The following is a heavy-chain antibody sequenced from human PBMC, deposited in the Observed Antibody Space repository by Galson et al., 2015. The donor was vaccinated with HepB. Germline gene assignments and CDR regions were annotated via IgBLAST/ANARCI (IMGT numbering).Heavy chain of an antibody. CDR1: GFTFSSYG. CDR3: AKDPRLNCGGDCSTGY. Sequence: SLRLSCAASGFTFSSYGMHWVRQAPGKGLEWVAVISYDGSNKYYADSVKGRFTISRDNSKNTLYLQMNSLGAEDTAVYYCAKDPRLNCGGDCSTGYWGQGTLVTVSS. J-gene: IGHJ4*02. D-gene: IGHD2-21*01. V-gene: IGHV3-30*18. CDR2: ISYDGSNK.